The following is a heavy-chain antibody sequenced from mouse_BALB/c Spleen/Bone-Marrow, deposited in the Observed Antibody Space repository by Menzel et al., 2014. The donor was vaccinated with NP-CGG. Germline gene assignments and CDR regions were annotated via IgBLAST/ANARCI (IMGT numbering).Heavy chain of an antibody. Sequence: EVQLQQSGGGLVQPGGSLKLSCAASGFTFSSYGMSWVRQNIDKWLELVATIKSNGGSTYYPDSVEGRFSISRDNAKNTLYLQMSSLKSEDTAMYYCTSLSSMITAAWFAYWGQGTLVTISA. CDR3: TSLSSMITAAWFAY. CDR2: IKSNGGST. CDR1: GFTFSSYG. V-gene: IGHV5-6-3*01. D-gene: IGHD2-4*01. J-gene: IGHJ3*01.